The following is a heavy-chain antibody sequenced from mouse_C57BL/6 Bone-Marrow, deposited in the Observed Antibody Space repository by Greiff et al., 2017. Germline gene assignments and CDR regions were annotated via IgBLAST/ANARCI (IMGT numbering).Heavy chain of an antibody. CDR1: GYTFTSYW. CDR3: ARRWLLRDYAMDY. V-gene: IGHV1-69*01. J-gene: IGHJ4*01. Sequence: QVQLKQPGAELVMPGASVKLSCKASGYTFTSYWMHWVKQRPGQGLEWIGEIDPSDSYTNYNQKFKGKSTLTVDKSSSTAYMQLSSLTSEDSAVYYCARRWLLRDYAMDYWGQGTSVTVSS. CDR2: IDPSDSYT. D-gene: IGHD2-3*01.